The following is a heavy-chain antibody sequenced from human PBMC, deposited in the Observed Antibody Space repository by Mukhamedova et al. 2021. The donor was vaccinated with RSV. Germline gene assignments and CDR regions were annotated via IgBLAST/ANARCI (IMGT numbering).Heavy chain of an antibody. CDR3: AKAFGGLGLWYYYYMDV. CDR1: SYG. D-gene: IGHD3-16*01. J-gene: IGHJ6*03. V-gene: IGHV3-30*02. Sequence: SYGMHWVRQAPGKGLEWVAFIRYDGSNKYYADSVKGRFTISRDNSKNTLYLQMNSLRTEDTAVYYCAKAFGGLGLWYYYYMDVWG. CDR2: IRYDGSNK.